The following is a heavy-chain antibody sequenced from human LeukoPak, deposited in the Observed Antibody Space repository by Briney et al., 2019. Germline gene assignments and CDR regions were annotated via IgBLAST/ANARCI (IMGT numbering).Heavy chain of an antibody. D-gene: IGHD5-12*01. CDR2: ISGSGVNT. J-gene: IGHJ4*02. Sequence: GGSLRLSCAVSGLTFSSYGMSWVRQAPGRGLEWVSAISGSGVNTYYADSVRGRFTISRDNSKNTLYLQMNSLRAEDTAVYYCAKDPGGYIYRPYGYWGQGTLVTVSS. V-gene: IGHV3-23*01. CDR3: AKDPGGYIYRPYGY. CDR1: GLTFSSYG.